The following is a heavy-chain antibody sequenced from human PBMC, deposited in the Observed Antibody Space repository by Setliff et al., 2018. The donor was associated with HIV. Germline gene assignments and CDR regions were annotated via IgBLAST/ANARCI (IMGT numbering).Heavy chain of an antibody. CDR3: ARRATSRIPSIQAGAFDI. CDR2: VYYSGTS. D-gene: IGHD2-21*01. J-gene: IGHJ3*02. V-gene: IGHV4-39*01. CDR1: GGSISSTSYY. Sequence: SETLSLTCSVSGGSISSTSYYWGWVRQPPGKSLEWIGSVYYSGTSYYNPSLKSRVTMSVDTSKNQFSLKLNSVTAADTAVYYCARRATSRIPSIQAGAFDIWGQGTMVTVSS.